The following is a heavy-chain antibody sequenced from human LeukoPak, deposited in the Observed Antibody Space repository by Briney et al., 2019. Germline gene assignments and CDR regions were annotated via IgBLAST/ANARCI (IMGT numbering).Heavy chain of an antibody. D-gene: IGHD2-2*01. CDR1: GFTVSSNY. J-gene: IGHJ6*04. V-gene: IGHV3-53*01. CDR3: ASHIVVVPAATPRLVDV. CDR2: IYSGGST. Sequence: PGGSLRLSCAASGFTVSSNYMSWVRQAPGKGLEWVSVIYSGGSTYYADSVKGRFTISRDNSKNTLYLQMNSLRAEDTAVYYCASHIVVVPAATPRLVDVWGKGTTVTVSS.